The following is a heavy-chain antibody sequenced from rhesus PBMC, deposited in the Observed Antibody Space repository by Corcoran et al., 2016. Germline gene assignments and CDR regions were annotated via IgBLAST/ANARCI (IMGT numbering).Heavy chain of an antibody. V-gene: IGHV4-80*01. D-gene: IGHD6-13*01. J-gene: IGHJ2*01. Sequence: QVQLQESGPGLVKPSETLSLTCAVSGGSFSSYWWSWIRQPPGQGLEWIGGFNGNRVSTNYPPSSKRRVTISKDASKNQCSLKRRSVTAADTAVYYWARQVGSWSRWYFDLWGPGTPITISS. CDR2: FNGNRVST. CDR3: ARQVGSWSRWYFDL. CDR1: GGSFSSYW.